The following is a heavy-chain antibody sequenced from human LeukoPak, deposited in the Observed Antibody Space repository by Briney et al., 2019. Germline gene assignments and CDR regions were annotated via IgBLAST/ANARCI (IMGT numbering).Heavy chain of an antibody. J-gene: IGHJ4*02. CDR3: ARAGEYYDSSGPFDY. Sequence: GASVKVSCKASGYTFTSYYMHWVRQAPGQGLEWMGIINPSGGSTSYAQKFQGRVTMTRDMSTSTVCMELSSLRSEDTAAYYCARAGEYYDSSGPFDYWGQGTLVTVSS. CDR2: INPSGGST. V-gene: IGHV1-46*01. D-gene: IGHD3-22*01. CDR1: GYTFTSYY.